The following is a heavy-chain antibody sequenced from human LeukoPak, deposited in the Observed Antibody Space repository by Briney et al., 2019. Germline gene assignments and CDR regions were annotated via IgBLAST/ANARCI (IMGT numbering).Heavy chain of an antibody. CDR1: GFTFSSYG. CDR3: ARRVLVWFGELSSWFDP. V-gene: IGHV4-39*01. D-gene: IGHD3-10*01. Sequence: KSGGSLRLSCAASGFTFSSYGMNWVRQPPGKGLEWIGSIYYSGSTYYNPSLRSRVTISVDTSKNQFSLKLSSVTAADTAVYYCARRVLVWFGELSSWFDPWGQGTLVTVSS. J-gene: IGHJ5*02. CDR2: IYYSGST.